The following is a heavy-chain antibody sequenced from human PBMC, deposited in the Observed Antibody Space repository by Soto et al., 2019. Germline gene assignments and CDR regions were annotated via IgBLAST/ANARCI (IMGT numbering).Heavy chain of an antibody. CDR2: IYYSGST. D-gene: IGHD2-2*01. CDR3: ARGQREVRSAMGY. CDR1: GGSISSGGYY. J-gene: IGHJ4*02. V-gene: IGHV4-31*03. Sequence: QVQLQESGPGLVKPSQTLSLTCTVSGGSISSGGYYWSWIRQHPGKGLEWIGYIYYSGSTYYNPSPKSRSNISVDTSKNQCPLKLSSVTAADTAVYYCARGQREVRSAMGYSGQGTLVAVSS.